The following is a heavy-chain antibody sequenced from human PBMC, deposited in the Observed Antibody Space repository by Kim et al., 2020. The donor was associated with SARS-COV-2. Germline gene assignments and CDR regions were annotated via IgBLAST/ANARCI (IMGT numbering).Heavy chain of an antibody. CDR2: ISAYNGNT. J-gene: IGHJ6*03. CDR3: ARGSPYDFWSANYYYYMDV. CDR1: GYTFTSYG. D-gene: IGHD3-3*01. Sequence: ASVKVSCKASGYTFTSYGISWVRQAPGQGLEWMGWISAYNGNTNYAQKLQGRVTMTTDTSTSTAYMELRSLRSDDTAVYYCARGSPYDFWSANYYYYMDVWGKGTTVTVSS. V-gene: IGHV1-18*01.